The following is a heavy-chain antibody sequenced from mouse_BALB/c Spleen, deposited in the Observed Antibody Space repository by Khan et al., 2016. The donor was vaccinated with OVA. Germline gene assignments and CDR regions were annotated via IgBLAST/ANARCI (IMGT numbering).Heavy chain of an antibody. V-gene: IGHV1-9*01. D-gene: IGHD1-1*01. CDR3: TRVNSGSRDYFDN. J-gene: IGHJ2*01. CDR2: ILPGSGST. CDR1: GNTFSTYW. Sequence: LEESGADLMKPGASVKISCKVTGNTFSTYWIEWIKKRPGHGLEWIGEILPGSGSTNCNEKFKGKVTFTADTSSNTAYMQLSSLTSEDSAVYYCTRVNSGSRDYFDNWGQGTTLTVSS.